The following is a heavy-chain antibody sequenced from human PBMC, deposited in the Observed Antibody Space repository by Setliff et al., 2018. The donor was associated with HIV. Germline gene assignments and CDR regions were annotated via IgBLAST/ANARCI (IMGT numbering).Heavy chain of an antibody. CDR1: DYSISSGYY. D-gene: IGHD3-9*01. V-gene: IGHV4-38-2*02. J-gene: IGHJ4*02. CDR2: IYHNGIT. CDR3: AREGGNYDILTGYYNIGLDY. Sequence: SETLSLTCGVSDYSISSGYYWGWIRQPPGKGLEWIGSIYHNGITYYNPSLKSRVTISVDTSKNQFSLKLSSVTAADTAVYYCAREGGNYDILTGYYNIGLDYWGQGTLVTVSS.